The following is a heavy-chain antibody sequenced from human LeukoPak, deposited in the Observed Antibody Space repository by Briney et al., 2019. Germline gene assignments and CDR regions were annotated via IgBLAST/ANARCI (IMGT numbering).Heavy chain of an antibody. J-gene: IGHJ4*02. D-gene: IGHD2-15*01. V-gene: IGHV4-39*01. CDR1: GGFISSSDYY. CDR2: IHFTGSI. CDR3: ARHSVVVVAERVAHFDY. Sequence: SGTLSLTCTVSGGFISSSDYYWGWIRQPPGKGLEWIGSIHFTGSIYSNPSLKSRVTISVDTSKNQFSLRLSSVTAADTAVYYCARHSVVVVAERVAHFDYWGQGTLVTVSS.